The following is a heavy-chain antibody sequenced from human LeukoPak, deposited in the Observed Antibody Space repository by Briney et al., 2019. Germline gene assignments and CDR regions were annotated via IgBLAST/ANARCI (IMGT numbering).Heavy chain of an antibody. CDR1: GYTFTSYG. CDR3: ARGPEGRYYMDV. CDR2: ISPYNGNT. V-gene: IGHV1-18*01. J-gene: IGHJ6*03. Sequence: ASVKVSCKASGYTFTSYGISWVRQAPGHGLEWMGWISPYNGNTNYAQKLQRRVTLTTDTSTSTAYIELRSLRSDDTAVYHCARGPEGRYYMDVWGKGTTVTVSS.